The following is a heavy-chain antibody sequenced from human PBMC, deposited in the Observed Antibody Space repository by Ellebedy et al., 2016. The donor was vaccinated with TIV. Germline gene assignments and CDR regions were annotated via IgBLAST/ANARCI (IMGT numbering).Heavy chain of an antibody. V-gene: IGHV1-2*02. CDR2: INPNSSGT. CDR3: ARVIAVADARDY. Sequence: ASVKVSCKASGGTFSNYVVSWVRQAPGQGLEWMGWINPNSSGTNYAQKFQGRVTMTRDTSISTAYMELSRLRSDDTAVYYCARVIAVADARDYWGQGTLVTVSS. J-gene: IGHJ4*02. D-gene: IGHD6-19*01. CDR1: GGTFSNYV.